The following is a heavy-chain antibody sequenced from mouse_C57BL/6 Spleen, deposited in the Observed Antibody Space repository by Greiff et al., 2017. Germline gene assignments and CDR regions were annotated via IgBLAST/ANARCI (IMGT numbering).Heavy chain of an antibody. Sequence: VMLVASGPGLVQPSQSLSITCTVSGFSLTRYGVHWVRQSPGKGLEWLGVIWRGGSTDYNAAFMSRLSITKDNSNSQVFFKMNSLQADDTAIYYCAKNFDYYSSFYAMDYWGQGTSVTVSS. CDR2: IWRGGST. J-gene: IGHJ4*01. V-gene: IGHV2-5*01. D-gene: IGHD1-1*01. CDR1: GFSLTRYG. CDR3: AKNFDYYSSFYAMDY.